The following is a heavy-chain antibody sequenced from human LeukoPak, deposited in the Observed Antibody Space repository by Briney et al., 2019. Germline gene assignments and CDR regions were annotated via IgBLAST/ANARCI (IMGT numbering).Heavy chain of an antibody. V-gene: IGHV4-39*01. CDR1: GGSISSSSAY. CDR3: VSPRGFSYGYFDY. Sequence: SETLSLTCTVSGGSISSSSAYWGWIRQPPGKGLEWIGSIYYSKNTYYNPSLKSRVTISADTSRNQFSLTLGSVSATDTAVYYCVSPRGFSYGYFDYWGQGTLVTVSS. D-gene: IGHD5-18*01. CDR2: IYYSKNT. J-gene: IGHJ4*02.